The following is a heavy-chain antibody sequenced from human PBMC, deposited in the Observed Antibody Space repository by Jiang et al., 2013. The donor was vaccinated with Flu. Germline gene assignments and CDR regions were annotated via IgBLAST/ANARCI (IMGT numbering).Heavy chain of an antibody. V-gene: IGHV4-30-4*01. Sequence: KPSQALSLTCTVSGGSISSGDYYWSWIRQPPGKGLEWIGYIYYSGSTYYNPSLKSRVTISVDTSKNQFSLKLSSVTAADTAVYYCARAPVVVDAFDIWGQGTMVTVSS. CDR1: GGSISSGDYY. CDR3: ARAPVVVDAFDI. D-gene: IGHD2-15*01. CDR2: IYYSGST. J-gene: IGHJ3*02.